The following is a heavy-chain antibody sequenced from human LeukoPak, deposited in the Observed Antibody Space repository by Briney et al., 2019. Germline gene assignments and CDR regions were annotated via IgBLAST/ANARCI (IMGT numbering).Heavy chain of an antibody. CDR1: GGSFSGYY. J-gene: IGHJ6*03. Sequence: SETLSLTCAVYGGSFSGYYWSWIRQPPGKGLEWIGEINHSGGTNYNPSLKSRVTISVDTSKNQFSLKLSSVTAADTAVYYCARERPYYYYYYMDVWGKGTTVTVSS. CDR3: ARERPYYYYYYMDV. CDR2: INHSGGT. V-gene: IGHV4-34*01.